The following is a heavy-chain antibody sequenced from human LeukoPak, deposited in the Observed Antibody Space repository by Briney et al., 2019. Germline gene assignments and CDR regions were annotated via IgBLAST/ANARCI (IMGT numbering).Heavy chain of an antibody. CDR2: INHSGST. V-gene: IGHV4-34*01. Sequence: PSETLSLTCAVYGGSFSGYYWSWIRQPPGKGLEWIGEINHSGSTNYNPSLKSRVTISVDTSKNQFSLKLSSVTAADTAVYYCARASGGYCSGGSCVYYFDYWGQGTLVTVS. J-gene: IGHJ4*02. CDR3: ARASGGYCSGGSCVYYFDY. CDR1: GGSFSGYY. D-gene: IGHD2-15*01.